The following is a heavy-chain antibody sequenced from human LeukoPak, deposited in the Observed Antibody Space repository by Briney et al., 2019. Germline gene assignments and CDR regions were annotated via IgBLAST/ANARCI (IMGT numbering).Heavy chain of an antibody. J-gene: IGHJ4*02. CDR3: VRRHDLGDYGVFDY. V-gene: IGHV4-59*08. CDR1: GGSISSYY. Sequence: PSETLSLTCTVSGGSISSYYWSWIRQSPGKGVEWIGYVSYSGSTNYSPSLKSRVSISVDTSKNQFSLKMSLKSVTAADTAVYYCVRRHDLGDYGVFDYWGLGTLVTVSS. CDR2: VSYSGST. D-gene: IGHD4-17*01.